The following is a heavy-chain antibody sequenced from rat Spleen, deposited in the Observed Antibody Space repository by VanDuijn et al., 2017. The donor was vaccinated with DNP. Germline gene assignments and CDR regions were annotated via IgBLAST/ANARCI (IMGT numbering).Heavy chain of an antibody. CDR2: ITTSSDGT. CDR3: ARPNNWELDWYFDF. Sequence: EVRLVESGGGLVRPGGSLKLSCAASGFTFSKYDMAWVRQAPTKGLEWVASITTSSDGTYYRDSVKGRFTVSRDNANSTLYLQMDTLRSEDTATYYCARPNNWELDWYFDFWGPGTMVTVSS. V-gene: IGHV5-25*01. J-gene: IGHJ1*01. CDR1: GFTFSKYD. D-gene: IGHD5-1*01.